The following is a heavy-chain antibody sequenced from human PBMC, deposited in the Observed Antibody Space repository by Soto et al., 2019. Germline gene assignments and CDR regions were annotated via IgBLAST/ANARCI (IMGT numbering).Heavy chain of an antibody. CDR2: IIPIFGTA. CDR3: ASGYCSSTSCYWFDP. J-gene: IGHJ5*02. Sequence: ASVKVSCKASGGTFSSYAISWVRQAPGQGLEWMGGIIPIFGTANYAQKFQGRVTITAAESTSTAYMELSSLRSEDTAVYYCASGYCSSTSCYWFDPWGQGTLVTVSS. CDR1: GGTFSSYA. D-gene: IGHD2-2*03. V-gene: IGHV1-69*13.